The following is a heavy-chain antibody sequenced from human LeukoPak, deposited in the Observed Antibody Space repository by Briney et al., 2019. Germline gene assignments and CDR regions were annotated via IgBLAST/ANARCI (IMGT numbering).Heavy chain of an antibody. CDR2: IYYSGST. CDR1: GGSISSYY. V-gene: IGHV4-59*12. Sequence: SETLSLTCTVSGGSISSYYWSWIRQPPGKGLEWIGYIYYSGSTNYNPSLKSRVTMSVDTSKNQFSLKLSSVTAADTAVYYCAGGYSGYDSAFDIWGQGTMVTVSS. J-gene: IGHJ3*02. CDR3: AGGYSGYDSAFDI. D-gene: IGHD5-12*01.